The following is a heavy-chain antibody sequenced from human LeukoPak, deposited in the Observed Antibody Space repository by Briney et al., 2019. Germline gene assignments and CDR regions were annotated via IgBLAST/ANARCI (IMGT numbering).Heavy chain of an antibody. CDR1: GFTFSDYY. D-gene: IGHD3-10*01. V-gene: IGHV3-11*01. J-gene: IGHJ4*02. CDR2: ISSSGSTI. Sequence: GGSLRLSCAASGFTFSDYYMSWIRQAPGKGLEWVSYISSSGSTIYYADSVKGRFTISRDNAKNSLYLQMNSLRAEDTAVYYCASLEEGGYYYGSGSRNNQEWGQGTLVTVSS. CDR3: ASLEEGGYYYGSGSRNNQE.